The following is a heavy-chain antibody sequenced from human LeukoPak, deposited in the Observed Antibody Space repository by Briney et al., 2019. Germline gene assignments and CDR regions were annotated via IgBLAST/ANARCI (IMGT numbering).Heavy chain of an antibody. CDR2: IYHSGST. Sequence: PSETLSLTCTVSGYSISSGYYWGWIRPPPGKGLEWIGSIYHSGSTYYNPSLKSRVTISVDTSKNQFSLKLSSVTAADTAVYYCARFGRLAARHRRRTPDYWGQGTLVTVSS. CDR3: ARFGRLAARHRRRTPDY. CDR1: GYSISSGYY. V-gene: IGHV4-38-2*02. J-gene: IGHJ4*02. D-gene: IGHD6-6*01.